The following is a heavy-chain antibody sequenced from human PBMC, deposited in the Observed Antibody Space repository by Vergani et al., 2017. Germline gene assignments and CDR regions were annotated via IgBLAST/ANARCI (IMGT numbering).Heavy chain of an antibody. CDR3: AREGYIYYYYGMDV. CDR1: GFTFSSYG. Sequence: VQLLESGGGVVQPGRSLRLSCAASGFTFSSYGMHWVRQAPGKGLEWVAVIWYDGSNKYYADSVKGRFTISRDNSKNTLYLQMNRLRAEDTAVYYCAREGYIYYYYGMDVWGQGTTVTVSS. J-gene: IGHJ6*02. CDR2: IWYDGSNK. D-gene: IGHD5-24*01. V-gene: IGHV3-33*01.